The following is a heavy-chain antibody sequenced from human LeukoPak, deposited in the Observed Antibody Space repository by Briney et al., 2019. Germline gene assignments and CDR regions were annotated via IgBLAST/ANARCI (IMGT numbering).Heavy chain of an antibody. CDR2: ISSSSSYI. V-gene: IGHV3-21*04. CDR3: AKGSPYYFDY. CDR1: GFTFSSYS. Sequence: GGSLRLSCAASGFTFSSYSMNWVRQAPGKGLEWVSSISSSSSYIYYADSVKGRFTISRDNSKNTLYLQMNSLRAEDTAVYYCAKGSPYYFDYWGQGTLVTVSS. J-gene: IGHJ4*02.